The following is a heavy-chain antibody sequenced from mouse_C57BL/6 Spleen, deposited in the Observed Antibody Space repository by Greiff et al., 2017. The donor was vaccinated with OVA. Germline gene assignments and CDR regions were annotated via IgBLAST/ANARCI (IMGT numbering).Heavy chain of an antibody. CDR3: ARVGLGRKAMDY. CDR2: IDPSDSYT. J-gene: IGHJ4*01. CDR1: GYTFTSYW. V-gene: IGHV1-50*01. Sequence: QVQLQQPGAELVKPGASVKLSCKASGYTFTSYWMQWVKQRPGQGLEWIGEIDPSDSYTNYNQKFKGKATLTVDTSSSTAYMQLSSLTSEDSAVYYCARVGLGRKAMDYWGQGTSVTVSS. D-gene: IGHD4-1*01.